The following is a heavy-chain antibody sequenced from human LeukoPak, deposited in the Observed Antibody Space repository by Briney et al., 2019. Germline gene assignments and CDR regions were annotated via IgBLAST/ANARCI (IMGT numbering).Heavy chain of an antibody. Sequence: GESLKISCKGSGYKFTNYWIARVRQMPGQGLEWLGIIYPRDSDTRYSPSFLGQVSISVDTSIDTAYLQWSSVKASDTAMYYCARLLAAPYYINFWGQGTLVTVSS. D-gene: IGHD6-25*01. CDR2: IYPRDSDT. CDR1: GYKFTNYW. J-gene: IGHJ4*02. CDR3: ARLLAAPYYINF. V-gene: IGHV5-51*01.